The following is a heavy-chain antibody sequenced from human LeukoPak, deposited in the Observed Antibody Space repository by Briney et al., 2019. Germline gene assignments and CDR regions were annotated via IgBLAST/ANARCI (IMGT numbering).Heavy chain of an antibody. D-gene: IGHD3-22*01. V-gene: IGHV3-30*04. J-gene: IGHJ4*02. CDR1: GFTFSSYA. CDR2: ISYDGSNK. Sequence: GGSLRLSCAASGFTFSSYAMHWVRQAPGKGLEWVAVISYDGSNKYYADSVKGRFTISRDNAKNSLYLQMNSLRAEDTAVYYCATVYYYDSSGDYWGQGTLVTVSS. CDR3: ATVYYYDSSGDY.